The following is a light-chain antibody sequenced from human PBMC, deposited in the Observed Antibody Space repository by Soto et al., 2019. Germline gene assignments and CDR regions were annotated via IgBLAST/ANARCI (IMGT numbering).Light chain of an antibody. J-gene: IGLJ2*01. Sequence: SYELTQPSSVSVSPGQTARITCSGDILAKKYARWFQQRPGQAPVLVIYKDTERPSGIPERFSGSSSGITVTLTISGAQVEDEADYYCYSAADNNLVFGGGTKVTVL. CDR3: YSAADNNLV. CDR1: ILAKKY. CDR2: KDT. V-gene: IGLV3-27*01.